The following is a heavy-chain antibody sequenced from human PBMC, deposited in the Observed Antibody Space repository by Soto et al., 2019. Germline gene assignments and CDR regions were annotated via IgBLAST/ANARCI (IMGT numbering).Heavy chain of an antibody. CDR2: INPSGGST. D-gene: IGHD5-12*01. Sequence: ASVKVSCKASGYTFTSYYMHWVRQAPGQGLEWMGIINPSGGSTSYAQKFQGRVTMTRDTSTSTVYMELSSLRSEDTAVYYCARDRAVEMATRRAFDIWGQGTMVTVSS. V-gene: IGHV1-46*01. CDR3: ARDRAVEMATRRAFDI. CDR1: GYTFTSYY. J-gene: IGHJ3*02.